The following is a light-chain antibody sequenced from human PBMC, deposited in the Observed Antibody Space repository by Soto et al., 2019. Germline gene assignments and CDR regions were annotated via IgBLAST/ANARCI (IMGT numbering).Light chain of an antibody. CDR1: ENIYTN. Sequence: EIVMTQSPATLSVSPGERSTLSCRASENIYTNLAWYQQKPGQAPRLLFYGASTRATGLPARFSGTGSGTEFTLTINSLQAEDSAVYYCQQYGSSPTLGQGTRLEIK. J-gene: IGKJ5*01. V-gene: IGKV3-15*01. CDR3: QQYGSSPT. CDR2: GAS.